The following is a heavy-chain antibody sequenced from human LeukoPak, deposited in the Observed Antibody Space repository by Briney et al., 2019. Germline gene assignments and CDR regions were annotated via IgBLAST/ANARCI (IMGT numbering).Heavy chain of an antibody. CDR1: GGSISSSSYY. D-gene: IGHD2-2*02. CDR3: ARAHVVPAAIGTLFDY. CDR2: IYYSGST. J-gene: IGHJ4*02. Sequence: SETLSLTCTVSGGSISSSSYYWGWIRQPPGKGLEWIGSIYYSGSTYYNPSLKSRVTISVDTSKNQFSLKLSSVTAADTAVYYCARAHVVPAAIGTLFDYWGQGTLVTVSS. V-gene: IGHV4-39*07.